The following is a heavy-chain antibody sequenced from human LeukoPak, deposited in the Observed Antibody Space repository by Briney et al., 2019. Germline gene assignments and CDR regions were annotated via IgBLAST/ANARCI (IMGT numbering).Heavy chain of an antibody. CDR3: ARGPYSYDSSGAFDI. CDR2: ISSSGST. Sequence: PSQTLSLTCTVSGDSLSSGDYYWRWIRQPAGTGLEWIGRISSSGSTNYNPSLKSRVTISVDTSKNQFSLKLSSVTAADTAVYFCARGPYSYDSSGAFDIWGQGTMVTVSS. J-gene: IGHJ3*02. CDR1: GDSLSSGDYY. V-gene: IGHV4-61*02. D-gene: IGHD3-22*01.